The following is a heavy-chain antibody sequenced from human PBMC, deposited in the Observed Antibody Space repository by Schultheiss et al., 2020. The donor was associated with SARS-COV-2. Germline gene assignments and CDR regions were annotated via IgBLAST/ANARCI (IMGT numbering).Heavy chain of an antibody. V-gene: IGHV4-59*08. CDR3: AKHRINWFDP. J-gene: IGHJ5*02. CDR1: GGSISTYY. CDR2: IYYSGTT. D-gene: IGHD2/OR15-2a*01. Sequence: SQTLSLTCTVSGGSISTYYWSWIRQPPGKGLEWIGYIYYSGTTNYNPSLKSRVTISVDTSKNQFSLKLSSVTAADTAVYYCAKHRINWFDPWGQGTLVTVSS.